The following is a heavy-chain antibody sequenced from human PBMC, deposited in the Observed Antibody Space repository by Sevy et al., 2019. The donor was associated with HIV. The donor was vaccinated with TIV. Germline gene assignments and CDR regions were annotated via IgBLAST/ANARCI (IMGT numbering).Heavy chain of an antibody. Sequence: SETLSLTCTVSGVSITSLYWNWIRQPPGKGLEWIANIYYNGHINYNPSLKSRVTLSLATSKNQFSLRLSSVTAADTAMYYCAGENAWGRGYSWGQGTLVTVSS. CDR3: AGENAWGRGYS. V-gene: IGHV4-59*08. CDR1: GVSITSLY. D-gene: IGHD1-26*01. J-gene: IGHJ4*02. CDR2: IYYNGHI.